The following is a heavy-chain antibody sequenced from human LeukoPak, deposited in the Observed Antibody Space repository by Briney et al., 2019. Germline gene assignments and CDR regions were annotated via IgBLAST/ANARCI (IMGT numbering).Heavy chain of an antibody. CDR3: ARDNGDYWFDY. CDR1: GYTFTGYY. J-gene: IGHJ4*02. Sequence: ASVKVSCKASGYTFTGYYMHWVRQAPGQGLEWMGWINPNSGGTNYAQKFQGRVTMTRDTSINTAYMELNRLRSDDTAVYYCARDNGDYWFDYWGRGTLVTVSS. V-gene: IGHV1-2*02. D-gene: IGHD4-17*01. CDR2: INPNSGGT.